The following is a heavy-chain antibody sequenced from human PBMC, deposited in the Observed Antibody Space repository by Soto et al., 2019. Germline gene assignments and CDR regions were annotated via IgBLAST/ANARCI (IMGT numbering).Heavy chain of an antibody. CDR1: GYTISSCYS. CDR2: IYHSGST. CDR3: ARRRGVVPAAISWFDP. Sequence: SATLSLTLAVSGYTISSCYSWGWIRLPPWKGLEWIGSIYHSGSTYYNPSLKSRVTISVDTSKNQFSLKLSSVTAADTAVYYCARRRGVVPAAISWFDPCGQGTLVTVSS. J-gene: IGHJ5*02. D-gene: IGHD2-2*02. V-gene: IGHV4-38-2*01.